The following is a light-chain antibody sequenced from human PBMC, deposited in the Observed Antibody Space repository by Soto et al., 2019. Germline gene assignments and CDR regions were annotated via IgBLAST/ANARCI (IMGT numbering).Light chain of an antibody. CDR2: GAS. J-gene: IGKJ4*01. CDR1: QSVSSSY. V-gene: IGKV3-20*01. Sequence: EIVLTQSPGTLSLSPGERATLSCRASQSVSSSYLAWYQQKPGQAPRLLIYGASSRATGIPDRFSGSGSGTHFTLTISRLEPEDFAVYYWQQYGSSALTFGGGTKVEIK. CDR3: QQYGSSALT.